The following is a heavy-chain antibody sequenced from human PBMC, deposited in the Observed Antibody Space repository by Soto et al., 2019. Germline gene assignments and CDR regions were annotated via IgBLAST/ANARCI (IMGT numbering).Heavy chain of an antibody. CDR2: IDWDDDK. V-gene: IGHV2-70*01. Sequence: GSGPTLVNPTQTLTLTCTFSGFSLSISGMCVSWIRQPPGKALEWLALIDWDDDKYYSTSLKTRLTISKDTSKNQVVLTMTDMDPADTATYYCARIQTRLQGCHMDVWGQGTTVTVSS. CDR3: ARIQTRLQGCHMDV. J-gene: IGHJ6*02. CDR1: GFSLSISGMC.